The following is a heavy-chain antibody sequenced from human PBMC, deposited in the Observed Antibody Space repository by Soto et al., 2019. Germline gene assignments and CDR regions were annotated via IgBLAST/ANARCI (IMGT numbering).Heavy chain of an antibody. CDR2: ISYDGSNK. CDR3: ERWKGRLLFDY. D-gene: IGHD1-26*01. V-gene: IGHV3-30-3*01. Sequence: QVQLVESGGGVVQPGRSLRLSCAASGFTFSSYAMHWVRQAPVKGLEWVAVISYDGSNKYYADSVKGRFTISRDNSKNALYLQMNSLRAEDTAVYYCERWKGRLLFDYWGQGTLVTVFS. J-gene: IGHJ4*02. CDR1: GFTFSSYA.